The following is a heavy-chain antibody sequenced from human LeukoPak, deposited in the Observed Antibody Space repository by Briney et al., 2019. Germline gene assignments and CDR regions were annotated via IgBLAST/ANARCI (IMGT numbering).Heavy chain of an antibody. Sequence: PSETLSLTCTVSGGSISSYYWGWIRQPPGKGLEWIGYIHYSGSTNYNPSLKSRVIISVDTSKNQFSLKLSSVTAADTAVYYCAREAPICSGGTCYDYWGQGTLVTVSS. V-gene: IGHV4-59*01. CDR3: AREAPICSGGTCYDY. J-gene: IGHJ4*02. CDR2: IHYSGST. CDR1: GGSISSYY. D-gene: IGHD2-15*01.